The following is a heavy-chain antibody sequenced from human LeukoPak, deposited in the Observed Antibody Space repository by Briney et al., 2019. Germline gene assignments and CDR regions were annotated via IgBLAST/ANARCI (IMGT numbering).Heavy chain of an antibody. D-gene: IGHD1-7*01. CDR2: ISWNSGST. J-gene: IGHJ4*02. V-gene: IGHV3-9*01. CDR1: GFTFEDSA. Sequence: TGGSLRLSCAVSGFTFEDSAMRWVRQAPGKGLEWVSGISWNSGSTGYADSVKGRFTIFRDNAKNSLYLQMNSLRPEDAALYYCAKDIGFRTGTTAPDYWGQGTLVTVSS. CDR3: AKDIGFRTGTTAPDY.